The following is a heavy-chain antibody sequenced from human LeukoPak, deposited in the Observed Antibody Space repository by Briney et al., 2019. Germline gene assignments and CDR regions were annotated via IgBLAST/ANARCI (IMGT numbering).Heavy chain of an antibody. D-gene: IGHD2-8*01. Sequence: ASVKVSCKASGYTFTGYYMHWVRQAPGQGLEWMGWINPNSGGTNYAQKLQGRVTMTTDTSTSTAYMELRSLRSDDTAVYYCARDIVQISSYYYYYMDVWGKGTTVTVSS. J-gene: IGHJ6*03. CDR3: ARDIVQISSYYYYYMDV. CDR2: INPNSGGT. CDR1: GYTFTGYY. V-gene: IGHV1-2*02.